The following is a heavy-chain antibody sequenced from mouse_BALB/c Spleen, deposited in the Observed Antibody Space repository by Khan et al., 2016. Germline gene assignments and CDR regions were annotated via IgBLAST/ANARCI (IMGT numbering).Heavy chain of an antibody. CDR2: IYPGDGDT. Sequence: QVQLKESGAELARPGASVKLSCKASGYTFTSYWMQWVKQRPGQGLEWIGAIYPGDGDTRYTQKFKGKATLTADKSSSTAYMQLSSLTSEDSAVYYCAYRYDAMDYWGQGTSVTVSS. CDR3: AYRYDAMDY. J-gene: IGHJ4*01. CDR1: GYTFTSYW. V-gene: IGHV1-87*01. D-gene: IGHD2-14*01.